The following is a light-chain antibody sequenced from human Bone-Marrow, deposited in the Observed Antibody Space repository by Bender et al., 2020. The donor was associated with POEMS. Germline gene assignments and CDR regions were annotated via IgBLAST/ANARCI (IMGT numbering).Light chain of an antibody. CDR2: DVS. V-gene: IGLV2-14*03. CDR1: SSDVGGYDY. Sequence: QSALTQPASVSGSPGQSISISCTGTSSDVGGYDYVSWYQQHPGKAPKLMIFDVSNRPSGVSNRFSGSKSGNTASLTISGLQAEDEADYYCSSYTTSRTAAFGGGTKVTVL. J-gene: IGLJ2*01. CDR3: SSYTTSRTAA.